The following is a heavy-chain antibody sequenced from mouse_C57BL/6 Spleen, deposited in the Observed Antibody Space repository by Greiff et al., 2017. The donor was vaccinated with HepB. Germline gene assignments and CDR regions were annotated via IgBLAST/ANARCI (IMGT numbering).Heavy chain of an antibody. Sequence: EVQLQQSGPVLVKPGASVKMSCKASGNTFTDYYMNWVKQSHGKSLEWIGVINPYNGGTSYNQKFKGKATLTVDKSSSTAYMELNSLTSEDSAVYYCAREDFYYFYYWGQGTTLTVSS. CDR3: AREDFYYFYY. J-gene: IGHJ2*01. CDR1: GNTFTDYY. V-gene: IGHV1-19*01. CDR2: INPYNGGT.